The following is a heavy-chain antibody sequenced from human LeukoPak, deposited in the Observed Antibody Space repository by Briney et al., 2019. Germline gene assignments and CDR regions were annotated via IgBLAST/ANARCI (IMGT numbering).Heavy chain of an antibody. D-gene: IGHD3-10*01. CDR3: ARDSNPRGGYDAFDF. V-gene: IGHV3-7*01. CDR1: GFTFSGYW. J-gene: IGHJ3*01. Sequence: HTGGSLRLSCAASGFTFSGYWMTWVRQAPGKGLEWVANIKGDESKKYYVDSVKGRFTISRDNAKISLYLQMNSLRAEDTAVYYCARDSNPRGGYDAFDFWGQGTLVTVSS. CDR2: IKGDESKK.